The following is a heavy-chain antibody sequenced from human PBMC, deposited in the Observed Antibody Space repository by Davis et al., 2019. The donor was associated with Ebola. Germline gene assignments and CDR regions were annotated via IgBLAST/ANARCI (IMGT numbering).Heavy chain of an antibody. V-gene: IGHV3-74*01. CDR1: GFTFSSYW. CDR2: INSDGSST. D-gene: IGHD3-3*01. Sequence: GESLKISCAASGFTFSSYWMHWVRQAPGKGLVWVSRINSDGSSTSYADSVKGRFTISRDNAKNTLYLQMNSLRAEDTAVYYCAKDMAPTRITIFGVVYGYYYYYYMDVWGKGTTVTVSS. J-gene: IGHJ6*03. CDR3: AKDMAPTRITIFGVVYGYYYYYYMDV.